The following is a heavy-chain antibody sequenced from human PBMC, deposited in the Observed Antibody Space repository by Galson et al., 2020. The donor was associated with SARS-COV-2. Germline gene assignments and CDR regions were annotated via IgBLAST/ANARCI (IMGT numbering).Heavy chain of an antibody. J-gene: IGHJ4*02. D-gene: IGHD3-3*01. CDR2: ITYNGGTK. CDR1: GFTFSTYV. Sequence: GGSLRLSCAASGFTFSTYVMHWVRQAPGKGLDWVPVITYNGGTKYYTDSVKGRFTISRDNSKNTLYLEMNSLRAEDTAVYYCAKDLPRITIFGAMAYWGQGTPVTVSS. CDR3: AKDLPRITIFGAMAY. V-gene: IGHV3-30*04.